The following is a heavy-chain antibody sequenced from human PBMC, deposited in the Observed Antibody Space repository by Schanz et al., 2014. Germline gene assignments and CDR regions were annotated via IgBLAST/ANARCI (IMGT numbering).Heavy chain of an antibody. CDR1: GYSFTDYA. J-gene: IGHJ4*02. CDR3: ARDRVSFVRGPLGVD. D-gene: IGHD3-10*01. CDR2: ISGYNGDT. V-gene: IGHV1-18*01. Sequence: QVQLVQSGVEVKRPGASVRVSCKASGYSFTDYAIHWVRQAPGQGLEWMGRISGYNGDTNYAPKFQDRVTMTTDTSTGITSVELRNLKSDDTAVYYCARDRVSFVRGPLGVDWGQGTQVIVSS.